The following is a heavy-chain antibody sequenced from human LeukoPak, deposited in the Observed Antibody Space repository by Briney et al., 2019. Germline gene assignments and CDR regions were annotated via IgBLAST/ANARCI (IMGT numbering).Heavy chain of an antibody. V-gene: IGHV4-4*09. Sequence: SETLSLTCTVSGGSISSYYWSWIRQPPGKGLEWIGYIYTSGSTNYNPSLKSRVTISADTSKNQFSLKLSSVTAADTAVYYCARLIYYYYMDVWGKGTTVTVSS. CDR2: IYTSGST. J-gene: IGHJ6*03. CDR3: ARLIYYYYMDV. D-gene: IGHD3-16*01. CDR1: GGSISSYY.